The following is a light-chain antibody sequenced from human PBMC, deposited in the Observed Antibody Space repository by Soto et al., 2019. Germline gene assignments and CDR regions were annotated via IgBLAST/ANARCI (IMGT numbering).Light chain of an antibody. CDR3: SSYTTSGNYV. CDR2: DVS. Sequence: QSVLTQPASVSGSPGQSIAISCTGTSSDVGAYNYVSWYQQHPGKAPKLMIFDVSNRPSGVSNRFSGSKSGNTASLTISGLQTEVGVVFYSSSYTTSGNYVFGTGTKFTVL. CDR1: SSDVGAYNY. J-gene: IGLJ1*01. V-gene: IGLV2-14*01.